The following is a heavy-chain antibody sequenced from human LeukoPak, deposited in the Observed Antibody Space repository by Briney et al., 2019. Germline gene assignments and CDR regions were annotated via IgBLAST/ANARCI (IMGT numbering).Heavy chain of an antibody. CDR3: ARGLGAMVRGQDY. Sequence: ASVKVSCKASGYTFTSYGISWVRQAPGQGLEWMGWISAYNGNTNYAQKFQGRVTMTRNTSISTAYMELSSLRSEDTAVYYCARGLGAMVRGQDYWGQGTLVTVSS. V-gene: IGHV1-18*01. D-gene: IGHD3-10*01. CDR1: GYTFTSYG. J-gene: IGHJ4*02. CDR2: ISAYNGNT.